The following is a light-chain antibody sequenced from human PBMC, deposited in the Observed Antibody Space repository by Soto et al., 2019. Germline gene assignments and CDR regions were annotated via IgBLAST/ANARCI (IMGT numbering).Light chain of an antibody. V-gene: IGKV3-15*01. J-gene: IGKJ4*01. Sequence: EIVLTQSPATLCVSPGESATLSCRASQNIDSNLAWYQQKPGQAPRLLIYRASTMATGIPARFSGSGSGTDFTLTINSLEPEDFAFYYCQQGSDWPLTFGGGTKVDIK. CDR2: RAS. CDR1: QNIDSN. CDR3: QQGSDWPLT.